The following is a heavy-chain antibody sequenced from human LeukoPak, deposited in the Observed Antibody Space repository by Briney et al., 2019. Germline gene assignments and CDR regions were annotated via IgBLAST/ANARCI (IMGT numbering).Heavy chain of an antibody. CDR3: ARGIATEASY. V-gene: IGHV3-48*01. Sequence: GGSLRLSCVVSGFTFSSYSMNWVRQAPGKGLEWVSYISSSSTIYYADSVKGRFTISRDNAENSLYLQMNSLRVEDTAVYYCARGIATEASYWGQGTLVTVSS. J-gene: IGHJ4*02. D-gene: IGHD2-21*01. CDR2: ISSSSTI. CDR1: GFTFSSYS.